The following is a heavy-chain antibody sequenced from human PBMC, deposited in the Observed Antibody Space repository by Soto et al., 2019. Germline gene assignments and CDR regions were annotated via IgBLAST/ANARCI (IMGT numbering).Heavy chain of an antibody. CDR2: IYFTGKT. Sequence: ASETLSLTCSVSGGSIREGGYYWAWIRQRPGKGLEWMGFIYFTGKTNYNPSFESRLSMSVDMSRSQLSLRLTSVTAADTAVYFCAKDPSPQPTPAVTPGWFAPWGPGILVTVSS. D-gene: IGHD6-25*01. CDR1: GGSIREGGYY. CDR3: AKDPSPQPTPAVTPGWFAP. V-gene: IGHV4-31*03. J-gene: IGHJ5*02.